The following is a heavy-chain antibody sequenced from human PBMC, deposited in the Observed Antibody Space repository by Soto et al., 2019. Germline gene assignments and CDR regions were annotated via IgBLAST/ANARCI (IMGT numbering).Heavy chain of an antibody. CDR3: TRVRWPLYYYGMDV. V-gene: IGHV3-33*01. J-gene: IGHJ6*02. CDR1: GFTFSSFG. Sequence: PGGSLRLSCAASGFTFSSFGMHWVRQAPGKGLEWVSVIWYDGSDKYYVDSVKGRFTVSRDNSKNTLYLQMNSLRAEDTAVYYCTRVRWPLYYYGMDVWGQGTTVTVSS. CDR2: IWYDGSDK.